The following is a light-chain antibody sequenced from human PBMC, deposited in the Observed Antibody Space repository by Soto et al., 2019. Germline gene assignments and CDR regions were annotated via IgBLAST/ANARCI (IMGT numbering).Light chain of an antibody. CDR1: SSDVGGYNY. J-gene: IGLJ1*01. V-gene: IGLV2-14*01. CDR2: EVN. Sequence: QSALTQPASVSGSPGQSITISCTGTSSDVGGYNYVSWYQQHPGKAPKLMIYEVNNRFSGVSNRFSGSKSGKTASLTISGRLTEDEADYYGSSYTTTNTYVFGTGTKLTVL. CDR3: SSYTTTNTYV.